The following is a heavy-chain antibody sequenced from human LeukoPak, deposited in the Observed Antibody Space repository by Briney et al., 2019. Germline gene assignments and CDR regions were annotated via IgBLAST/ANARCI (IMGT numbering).Heavy chain of an antibody. CDR2: INTNTGNP. CDR3: ARDGDDYGDLRLDY. CDR1: GYTFTGYY. J-gene: IGHJ4*02. V-gene: IGHV7-4-1*02. D-gene: IGHD4-17*01. Sequence: GASVKVSCKASGYTFTGYYMHWVRQAPGQGLEWMGWINTNTGNPTYAQGFTGRFVFSLDTSVSTAYLQISSLKAEDTAVYYCARDGDDYGDLRLDYWGQGTLVTVSS.